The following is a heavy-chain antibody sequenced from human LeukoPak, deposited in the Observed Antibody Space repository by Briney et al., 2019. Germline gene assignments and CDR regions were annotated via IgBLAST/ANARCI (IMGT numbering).Heavy chain of an antibody. CDR2: MNPNSGNT. Sequence: ASVKVSCKASVCTFTSYDINWVRQATGQGLEWMGWMNPNSGNTGYAQKFQGRVTMTRNTSISTAYMELSSLRFEDTAVYYCAREAAAYDYWGQGTLVTVSS. CDR3: AREAAAYDY. V-gene: IGHV1-8*01. J-gene: IGHJ4*02. CDR1: VCTFTSYD. D-gene: IGHD6-13*01.